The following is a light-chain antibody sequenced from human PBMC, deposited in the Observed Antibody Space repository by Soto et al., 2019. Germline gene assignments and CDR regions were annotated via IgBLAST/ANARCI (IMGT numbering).Light chain of an antibody. J-gene: IGLJ1*01. V-gene: IGLV1-51*01. CDR2: DNN. CDR1: SSNIGNNY. Sequence: QSVLTQPPSVFAAPGQKVTISCSGSSSNIGNNYVSWYQQLPGTAPKLLIYDNNKRPSGILDRFSGSKSGTSATLGITGLQTGDEADYYCGTWDSSLSAYVFGIGTKLTVL. CDR3: GTWDSSLSAYV.